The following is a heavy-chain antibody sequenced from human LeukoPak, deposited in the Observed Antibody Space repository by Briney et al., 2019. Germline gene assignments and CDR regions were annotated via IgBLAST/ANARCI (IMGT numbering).Heavy chain of an antibody. Sequence: PGGSLRLSCAASGFTFDDYGMSWVRQAPGKGLEWVSGINWNGGSTGYADSVKGRFTISRDNAKNSLDLQMNSLRAEDTALYYCARDVGYCTNGVCYHYFDYWGQGTLVTVSS. CDR3: ARDVGYCTNGVCYHYFDY. CDR1: GFTFDDYG. V-gene: IGHV3-20*04. J-gene: IGHJ4*02. CDR2: INWNGGST. D-gene: IGHD2-8*01.